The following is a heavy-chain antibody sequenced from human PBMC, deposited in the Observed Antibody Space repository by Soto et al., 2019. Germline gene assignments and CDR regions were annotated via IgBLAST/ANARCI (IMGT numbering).Heavy chain of an antibody. D-gene: IGHD3-22*01. CDR3: ARRRYDSSGYYGMDV. Sequence: SETLSLTCAVSGGSISSSSYYWGWIRQPPGKGLEWIGSIYYSGSTYYNPSLKSRVTISVDTSKNQFSLKLSSVTAADMAVYYCARRRYDSSGYYGMDVWGQGTTVTVSS. CDR2: IYYSGST. J-gene: IGHJ6*02. V-gene: IGHV4-39*01. CDR1: GGSISSSSYY.